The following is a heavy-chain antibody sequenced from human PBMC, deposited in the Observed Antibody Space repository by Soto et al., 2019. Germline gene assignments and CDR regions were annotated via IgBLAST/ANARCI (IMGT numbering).Heavy chain of an antibody. CDR2: IRNKANSYTT. J-gene: IGHJ6*03. Sequence: GSLRLPCAASGFTFSDHYMDWVRQAPGKGLERVGRIRNKANSYTTEYAASVKGRFTISRDDSKNSLYLQMNSLKTEDTAVYYCARALRDCSGGSCYSTYYMDVWGKGTTVTVSS. CDR1: GFTFSDHY. CDR3: ARALRDCSGGSCYSTYYMDV. V-gene: IGHV3-72*01. D-gene: IGHD2-15*01.